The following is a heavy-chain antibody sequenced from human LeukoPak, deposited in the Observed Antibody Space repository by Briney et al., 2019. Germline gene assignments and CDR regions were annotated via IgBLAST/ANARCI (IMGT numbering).Heavy chain of an antibody. J-gene: IGHJ6*03. Sequence: SETLSLTCTVSGGSIRNSDYYWGWIRQPPGKGVEWIGSIYYSGSTYYNPSLKSRVTISVDASNNQFSLKLSSVTAADTAVFYCARLGGAFFHYYYMDVWGKGTTVTISS. V-gene: IGHV4-39*01. CDR2: IYYSGST. CDR1: GGSIRNSDYY. CDR3: ARLGGAFFHYYYMDV. D-gene: IGHD2-15*01.